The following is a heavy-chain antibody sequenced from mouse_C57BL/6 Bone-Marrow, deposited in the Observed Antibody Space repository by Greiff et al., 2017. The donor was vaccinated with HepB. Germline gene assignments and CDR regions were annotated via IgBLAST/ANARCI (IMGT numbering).Heavy chain of an antibody. D-gene: IGHD1-1*01. Sequence: VQLQQSVAELVRPGASVKLSCTASGFNIKNPYMHWVKQRPEQGLEWIGRIDPANGNTKYAPKFQGKATITADTSSNTAYLQLSSLTSEDTAIYYCDYYGSSYGYYAMDYWGQGTSVTVSS. V-gene: IGHV14-3*01. CDR2: IDPANGNT. J-gene: IGHJ4*01. CDR1: GFNIKNPY. CDR3: DYYGSSYGYYAMDY.